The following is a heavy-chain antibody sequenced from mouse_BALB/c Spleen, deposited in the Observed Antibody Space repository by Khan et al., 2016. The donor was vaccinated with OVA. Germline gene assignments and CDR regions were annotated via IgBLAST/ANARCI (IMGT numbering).Heavy chain of an antibody. CDR1: GYSLTRYG. CDR2: IWAGGST. J-gene: IGHJ2*01. D-gene: IGHD3-3*01. CDR3: ARSKYLARY. Sequence: QVQLKQSRPGLVAPSQSLSITCTVYGYSLTRYGVHWVRQPPGKGLEWLGLIWAGGSTNYNWALMSRLSISIDKSKRPVFLIMNSLQTDYTALYYCARSKYLARYWGQGTTLTVSS. V-gene: IGHV2-9*02.